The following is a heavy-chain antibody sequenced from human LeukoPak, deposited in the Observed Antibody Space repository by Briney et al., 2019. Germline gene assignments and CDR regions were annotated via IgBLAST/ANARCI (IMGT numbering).Heavy chain of an antibody. CDR1: GFTFSSYA. CDR3: AKSPHDSSGYYYFQY. J-gene: IGHJ4*02. D-gene: IGHD3-22*01. CDR2: ISGSGGST. Sequence: GGSLRLSCAASGFTFSSYAMSWVRQAPGKGLEWVSAISGSGGSTYYADSVKGRFTISRDNSKNTLYLQMNSLRAEDTAVYYCAKSPHDSSGYYYFQYWGQGTLVTVSS. V-gene: IGHV3-23*01.